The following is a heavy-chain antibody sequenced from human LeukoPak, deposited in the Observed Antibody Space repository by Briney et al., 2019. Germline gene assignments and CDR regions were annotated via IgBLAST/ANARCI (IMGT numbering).Heavy chain of an antibody. CDR1: GGSISSGGYS. CDR3: ARVVAAAGNNWFDP. V-gene: IGHV4-30-4*07. CDR2: IHDSGST. D-gene: IGHD6-13*01. J-gene: IGHJ5*02. Sequence: SETLSLTCAVSGGSISSGGYSWSWIRQTPGKGLEWIAYIHDSGSTYYNPSLKSRVSISIDTSKNQFSLKLNSVTAADTAVYFCARVVAAAGNNWFDPWGQGTLVTVSS.